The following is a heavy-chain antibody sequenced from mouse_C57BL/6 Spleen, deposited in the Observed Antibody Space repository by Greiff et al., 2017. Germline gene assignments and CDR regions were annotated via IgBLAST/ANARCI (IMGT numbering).Heavy chain of an antibody. CDR2: IRLKSDNYAT. J-gene: IGHJ3*01. CDR1: GFTFSNYW. V-gene: IGHV6-3*01. CDR3: TGAPWFAY. Sequence: EVQLQQSGGGLVQPGGSMKLSCVASGFTFSNYWMNWVRQSPEKGLEWVAQIRLKSDNYATHYAESVKGRFTISRDDSKSSVYLQMNNLRAEDTGIYSGTGAPWFAYWGQGTLVTVSA.